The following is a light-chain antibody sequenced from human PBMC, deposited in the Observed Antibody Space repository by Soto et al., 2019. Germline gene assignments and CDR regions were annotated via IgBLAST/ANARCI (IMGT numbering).Light chain of an antibody. CDR2: DVS. Sequence: QSVLTQPASVSGSPGQSITISCTGTSSDVGGYNYVSWYQQHPGKVTKLIIYDVSNRPSGVSTRFSGSKSGNTASLTISGLQAEDEADYYCSSFTSINTGVFGTGTKVTVL. CDR1: SSDVGGYNY. CDR3: SSFTSINTGV. J-gene: IGLJ1*01. V-gene: IGLV2-14*03.